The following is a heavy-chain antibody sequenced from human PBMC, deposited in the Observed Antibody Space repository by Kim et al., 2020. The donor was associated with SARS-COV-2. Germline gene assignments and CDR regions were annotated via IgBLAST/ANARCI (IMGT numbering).Heavy chain of an antibody. V-gene: IGHV3-30*18. CDR1: GFTFSSYG. CDR3: AKVGGYSSSWQYYYYGMDV. CDR2: ISYDGSNK. Sequence: GGSLRLSCAASGFTFSSYGMHWVRQAPGKGLEWVAVISYDGSNKYYADSVKGRFTISRDNSKNTLYLQMNSLRAEDTAVYYCAKVGGYSSSWQYYYYGMDVGCQGTTVTVSS. D-gene: IGHD6-13*01. J-gene: IGHJ6*02.